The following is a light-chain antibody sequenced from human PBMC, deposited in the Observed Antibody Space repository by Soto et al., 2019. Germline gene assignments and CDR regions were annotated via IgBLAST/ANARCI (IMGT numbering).Light chain of an antibody. CDR2: GAS. Sequence: EIVMTQSPATLSVSPGARATLSCRASQSISSNVAWFQQKPGQAPRLLIYGASTRATGIPARFSGSGSGTEFTLTISSLQSEDFAVYYCQQYHNWPPITFGQGTRLEIK. J-gene: IGKJ5*01. CDR3: QQYHNWPPIT. CDR1: QSISSN. V-gene: IGKV3-15*01.